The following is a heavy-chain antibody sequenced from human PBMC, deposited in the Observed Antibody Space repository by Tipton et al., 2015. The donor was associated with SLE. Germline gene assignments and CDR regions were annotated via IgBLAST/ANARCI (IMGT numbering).Heavy chain of an antibody. J-gene: IGHJ3*02. CDR1: GGSLSGYY. D-gene: IGHD3-3*01. CDR3: ARRPTYYDFWSGYYGGAFDI. CDR2: INQSGNT. Sequence: TLSLTCSVYGGSLSGYYWSWIRQPPGKGLEWIGEINQSGNTNNSPSLKSRVTISADTSKNPFSLKLNSVTAADTAMYFCARRPTYYDFWSGYYGGAFDIWGQGTMVTVSS. V-gene: IGHV4-34*01.